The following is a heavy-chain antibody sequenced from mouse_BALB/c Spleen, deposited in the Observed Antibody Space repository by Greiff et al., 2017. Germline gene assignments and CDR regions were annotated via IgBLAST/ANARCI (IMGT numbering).Heavy chain of an antibody. Sequence: EVQLQESGPGLVKPSQSLSLTCTVTGYSITSDYAWNWIRQFPGNKLEWMGYIHYSGSTNYNPSLKSRISITRDTSKNQFFLQLNSVTTEDTATYYCARGNSYYFDYWGQGTTLTVSS. CDR2: IHYSGST. V-gene: IGHV3-2*02. CDR3: ARGNSYYFDY. CDR1: GYSITSDYA. J-gene: IGHJ2*01.